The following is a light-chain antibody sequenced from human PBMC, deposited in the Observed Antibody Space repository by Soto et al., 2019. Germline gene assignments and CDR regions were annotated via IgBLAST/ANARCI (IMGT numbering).Light chain of an antibody. CDR3: QSYDRSLSGVV. CDR2: GNS. V-gene: IGLV1-40*01. Sequence: QSVLTQPPSVSGAPGQRVTISCTGSSSNIGAGYAVHWYQQLPGTAPKLLIYGNSNRPSGVPDRFSGSKSGTSASLAITGLQAEDEADYYCQSYDRSLSGVVFGGGTKVTVL. CDR1: SSNIGAGYA. J-gene: IGLJ2*01.